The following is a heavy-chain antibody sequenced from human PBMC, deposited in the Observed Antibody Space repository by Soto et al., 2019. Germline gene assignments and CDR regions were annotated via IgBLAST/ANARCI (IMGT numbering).Heavy chain of an antibody. Sequence: PSETLSLTCTVSGGPINNYYWSWIRRPPGKGLEWLGRVFYSGSTEYNPSLKSRVTISVDTSKNQFSLNLYSVTAADTAVYFCARVADPAYFFDYWGHRTLVTVSS. V-gene: IGHV4-59*01. J-gene: IGHJ4*01. CDR3: ARVADPAYFFDY. D-gene: IGHD6-19*01. CDR1: GGPINNYY. CDR2: VFYSGST.